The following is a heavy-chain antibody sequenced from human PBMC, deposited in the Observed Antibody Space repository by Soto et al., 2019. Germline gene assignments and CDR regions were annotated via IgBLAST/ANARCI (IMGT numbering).Heavy chain of an antibody. J-gene: IGHJ4*02. CDR1: GFTFSSYA. V-gene: IGHV3-30-3*01. D-gene: IGHD6-19*01. CDR2: ISYDGSNK. CDR3: VSPADTIAVATSHYFDY. Sequence: QVQLVESGGGVVQPGRSLRLSCAASGFTFSSYAMHWVRQAPGKGLEWVAVISYDGSNKYYADSVKGRFTISRDNSKNTLYLQMNSLRAEDTAVYYCVSPADTIAVATSHYFDYWGQGTLVTVSS.